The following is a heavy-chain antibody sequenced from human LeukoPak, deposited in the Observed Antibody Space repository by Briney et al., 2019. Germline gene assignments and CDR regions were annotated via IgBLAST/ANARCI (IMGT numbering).Heavy chain of an antibody. CDR2: INHSGST. CDR3: ARRRILIGTDFDY. J-gene: IGHJ4*02. CDR1: GGSFSGYY. D-gene: IGHD3-16*02. V-gene: IGHV4-34*01. Sequence: SETLSLTCAVHGGSFSGYYWSWIRQPPGKGLEWIGEINHSGSTNYNPSLKSRVTISVDTSKNQFSLKLSSVTAADTAVYYCARRRILIGTDFDYWGQGTLVTVSS.